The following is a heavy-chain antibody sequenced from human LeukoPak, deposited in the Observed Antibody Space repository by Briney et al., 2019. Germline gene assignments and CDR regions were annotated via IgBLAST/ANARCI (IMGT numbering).Heavy chain of an antibody. CDR1: GGSFSGYY. CDR2: INHSGGT. V-gene: IGHV4-34*01. Sequence: SETLSLTCAVYGGSFSGYYWSWIRQPPGKGLEWIGEINHSGGTNYNPSLKSRVTISVDTSKNQFSLKLSSVTAADTAVYYCARGRRGSSSSRRYYYYGMDVWGQGTTVTVSS. J-gene: IGHJ6*02. CDR3: ARGRRGSSSSRRYYYYGMDV. D-gene: IGHD6-6*01.